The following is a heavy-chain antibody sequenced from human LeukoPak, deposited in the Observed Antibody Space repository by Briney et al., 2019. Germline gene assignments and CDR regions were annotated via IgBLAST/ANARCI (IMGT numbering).Heavy chain of an antibody. Sequence: GGSLRLSCAASGFTFSSYAMSWVRQAPGKGLVWVSYISSSGSTIYYADSVKGRFTISRDNAKNSLYLQMNSLRAEDTAVYYCARSSSWYLFWGQGTLVTVSS. CDR2: ISSSGSTI. CDR3: ARSSSWYLF. D-gene: IGHD6-13*01. CDR1: GFTFSSYA. J-gene: IGHJ4*02. V-gene: IGHV3-48*03.